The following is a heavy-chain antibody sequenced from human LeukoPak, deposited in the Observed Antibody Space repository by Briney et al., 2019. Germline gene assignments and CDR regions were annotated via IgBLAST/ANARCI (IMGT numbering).Heavy chain of an antibody. Sequence: SETLSLTCTVSGGSISRDFWSWIRQPPGKGLEWIGYIYYTGSTNYNLSLKSRVTISIDTSKNQFSLRLSSVTAADTAVYYCASGYGDYWFDPWGQGTLVTVSS. J-gene: IGHJ5*02. D-gene: IGHD4-17*01. V-gene: IGHV4-59*01. CDR3: ASGYGDYWFDP. CDR2: IYYTGST. CDR1: GGSISRDF.